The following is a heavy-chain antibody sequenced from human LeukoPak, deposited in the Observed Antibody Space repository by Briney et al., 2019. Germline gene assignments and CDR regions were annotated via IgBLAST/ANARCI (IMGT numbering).Heavy chain of an antibody. J-gene: IGHJ4*02. CDR1: GGSISNYY. Sequence: PSETLSLTCTVSGGSISNYYWSWIRQPPGKGLEWIGYIYNGGNTDYNPFLKSRVTISVDTSKNQFSLKLNSVTAADTAVYYCARDREFGDWGQGTLVTVSS. CDR2: IYNGGNT. CDR3: ARDREFGD. V-gene: IGHV4-59*01. D-gene: IGHD3-10*01.